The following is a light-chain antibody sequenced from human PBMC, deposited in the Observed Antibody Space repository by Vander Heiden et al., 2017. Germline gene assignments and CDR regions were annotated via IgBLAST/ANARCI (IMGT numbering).Light chain of an antibody. CDR2: DAS. CDR1: QSVSNY. CDR3: QQRSKWLT. Sequence: DIVLTQSPATLSLSPGERATLSCRASQSVSNYLAWYQQKPGQAPRLLIYDASNRATCVPARFSGSGSGTDFTLTISSPEPEDFAVYYCQQRSKWLTFGQGTRLEIK. J-gene: IGKJ5*01. V-gene: IGKV3-11*01.